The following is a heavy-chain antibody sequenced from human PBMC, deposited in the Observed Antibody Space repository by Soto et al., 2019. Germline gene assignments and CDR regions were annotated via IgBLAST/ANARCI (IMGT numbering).Heavy chain of an antibody. CDR1: GGSVSSGYYY. D-gene: IGHD3-3*01. CDR2: IYYSGSI. CDR3: ARVVQKDGGLVSNYYYGMDV. J-gene: IGHJ6*02. V-gene: IGHV4-61*01. Sequence: SETLALTCTVSGGSVSSGYYYWSWIRQPPGKGLEWIGSIYYSGSINYNPSLKSRVIISVDTSKNQFSLKLSSVTAADTAVFYCARVVQKDGGLVSNYYYGMDVWGQGTTVTVSS.